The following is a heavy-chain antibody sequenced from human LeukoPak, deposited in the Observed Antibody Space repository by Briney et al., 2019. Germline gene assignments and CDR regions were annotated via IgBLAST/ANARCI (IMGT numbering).Heavy chain of an antibody. CDR1: GFTFSSYW. CDR3: ARDQGGGYSYGWQSFDY. D-gene: IGHD5-18*01. V-gene: IGHV3-66*01. Sequence: GGSLRLSCAASGFTFSSYWMSWVRQAPGKGLEWVSIIYSGGSTYYADSVKGRFTISRDNAKNSLYLQMNSLRAEDTAVYYCARDQGGGYSYGWQSFDYWGQGTLVTVSS. J-gene: IGHJ4*02. CDR2: IYSGGST.